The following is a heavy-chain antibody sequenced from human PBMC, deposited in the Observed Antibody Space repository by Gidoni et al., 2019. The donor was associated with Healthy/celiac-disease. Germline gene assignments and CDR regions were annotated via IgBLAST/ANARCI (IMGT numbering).Heavy chain of an antibody. CDR1: GYTLTELS. CDR2: FDPEDCET. Sequence: QVQLVQSGSEVKQPGASVKVSCKVSGYTLTELSMHWVRQAPGIGLEWMGGFDPEDCETIYAQKFQGRVTMTEDTSTDTAYMELSSLRSEDTAVYYCATKRVKLIGGSSGWYGDYWGQGTLVTVSS. V-gene: IGHV1-24*01. CDR3: ATKRVKLIGGSSGWYGDY. J-gene: IGHJ4*02. D-gene: IGHD6-19*01.